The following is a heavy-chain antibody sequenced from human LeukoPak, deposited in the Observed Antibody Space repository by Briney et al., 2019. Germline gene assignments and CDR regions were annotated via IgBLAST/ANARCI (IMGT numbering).Heavy chain of an antibody. Sequence: SVKVSCKASRYTFPSYYMHWVRPAAGQGLEWMGIINPSGGSTSYAQKFQGRVTMTRDTYTSTVYMELSSLRSEDTAVYYCARQAAMTPGNYYGMDVWGKGTTVTVSS. CDR3: ARQAAMTPGNYYGMDV. J-gene: IGHJ6*04. CDR1: RYTFPSYY. D-gene: IGHD5-18*01. CDR2: INPSGGST. V-gene: IGHV1-46*01.